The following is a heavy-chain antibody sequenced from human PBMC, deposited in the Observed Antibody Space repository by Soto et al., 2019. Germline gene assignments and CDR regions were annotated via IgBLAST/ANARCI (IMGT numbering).Heavy chain of an antibody. CDR3: ARRLGWYAIDY. CDR2: MSHIGSV. CDR1: GVSIGSNYY. D-gene: IGHD6-19*01. Sequence: QVLLQESGPGLVQTSGTLSLSCVVSGVSIGSNYYWGWVRQPPGKGLEWLGDMSHIGSVNYNPSLKGRVTISMDKSQNQFSLKLNSVTAADPAVYYCARRLGWYAIDYWGQGTLVIVSS. V-gene: IGHV4-4*02. J-gene: IGHJ4*02.